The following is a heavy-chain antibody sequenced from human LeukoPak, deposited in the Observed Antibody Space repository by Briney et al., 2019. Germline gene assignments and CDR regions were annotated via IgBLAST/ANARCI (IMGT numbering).Heavy chain of an antibody. J-gene: IGHJ4*02. CDR3: AKDRANWAIDD. CDR1: GFTFDDYT. V-gene: IGHV3-43*01. CDR2: ISWDGGST. D-gene: IGHD3-16*01. Sequence: GGSLRLSCAASGFTFDDYTMHWVRQAPGKGLEWVSLISWDGGSTYYADSVKGRFTASKDDARKSMYLQMNSLRVEDTAVYYCAKDRANWAIDDWGQGTQVTVSS.